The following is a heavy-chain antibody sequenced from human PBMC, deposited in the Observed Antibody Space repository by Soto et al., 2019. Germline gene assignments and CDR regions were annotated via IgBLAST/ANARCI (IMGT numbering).Heavy chain of an antibody. Sequence: PVESLKISCQGSGYSLSTYWIGWVRQMPGKGLEWMGIMYPGDSDIRYNPSFQGQVTISVDKSKNTAYLQWSSLKASDTAMYYCVSDTARTFYYYAMDVWGQGTTVTVSS. J-gene: IGHJ6*02. CDR3: VSDTARTFYYYAMDV. CDR2: MYPGDSDI. CDR1: GYSLSTYW. V-gene: IGHV5-51*01. D-gene: IGHD3-10*01.